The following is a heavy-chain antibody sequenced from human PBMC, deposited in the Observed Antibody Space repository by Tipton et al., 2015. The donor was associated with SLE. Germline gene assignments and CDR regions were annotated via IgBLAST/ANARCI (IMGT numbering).Heavy chain of an antibody. V-gene: IGHV3-48*01. CDR3: ARRGGYSSTRPYYYYMDV. J-gene: IGHJ6*03. CDR2: IDSRSSTI. D-gene: IGHD6-13*01. Sequence: SLRLSCAASGFTFSDYSMNWVRQAPGKGLEWISYIDSRSSTIYYADSVKGRFTISRDNAKSLLYLQMNSLRAEDTAVYYCARRGGYSSTRPYYYYMDVWGKGTTVTISS. CDR1: GFTFSDYS.